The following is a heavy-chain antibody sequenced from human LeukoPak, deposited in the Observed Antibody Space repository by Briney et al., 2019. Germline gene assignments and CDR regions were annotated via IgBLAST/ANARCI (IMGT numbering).Heavy chain of an antibody. Sequence: SVNVSCKASGGTFSSYAISWVRQAPGQGLEWMGRIIPILGIANYAQKFQGRVTITADKSTSTAYMELSSLRSEDTAVYYCARGFYYDTSKTWFDPWGQGTLVTVSS. D-gene: IGHD3-22*01. CDR1: GGTFSSYA. J-gene: IGHJ5*02. CDR2: IIPILGIA. V-gene: IGHV1-69*04. CDR3: ARGFYYDTSKTWFDP.